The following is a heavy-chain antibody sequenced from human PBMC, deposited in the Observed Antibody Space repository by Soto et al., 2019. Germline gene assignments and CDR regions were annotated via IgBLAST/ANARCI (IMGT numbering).Heavy chain of an antibody. V-gene: IGHV3-15*07. J-gene: IGHJ4*02. D-gene: IGHD5-12*01. CDR2: IKSKTDGGTA. CDR3: TTPWLDY. CDR1: DFTFSNAW. Sequence: GSLRLSCAASDFTFSNAWMNWVRQTPGKGLEWVGRIKSKTDGGTADYAAPVKGRFTISRDDSKNMLYLYMNNLKTEDTAVYYCTTPWLDYWGQGTLVTVSS.